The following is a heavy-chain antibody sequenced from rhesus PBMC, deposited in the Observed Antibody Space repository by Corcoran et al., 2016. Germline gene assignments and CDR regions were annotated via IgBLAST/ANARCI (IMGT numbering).Heavy chain of an antibody. D-gene: IGHD1-14*01. J-gene: IGHJ5-1*01. CDR2: IDGNSAST. CDR3: ARDLPFIAGTTWGL. CDR1: GGSISGYY. V-gene: IGHV4-73*01. Sequence: QVKLQQWGEGLVKPSETLSLTCAVYGGSISGYYWSWIRQPPGKGLEWIGNIDGNSASTNYTPSHKNRVTISKDTSKNQFSLKLSSVTAADTAVYYCARDLPFIAGTTWGLWGPGVLVTVSS.